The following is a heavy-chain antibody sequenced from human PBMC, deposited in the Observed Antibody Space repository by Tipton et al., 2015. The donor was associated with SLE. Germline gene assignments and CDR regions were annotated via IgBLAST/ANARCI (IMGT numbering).Heavy chain of an antibody. CDR3: ARSSSNYDFWSGSPDLDYMDV. D-gene: IGHD3-3*01. CDR1: GFTFSSYW. J-gene: IGHJ6*03. CDR2: IKQDGSEK. V-gene: IGHV3-7*01. Sequence: SLRLSCAASGFTFSSYWMSWVRQAPGKGLEWVANIKQDGSEKYYVDSVKGRFTISRDNAKNSLYLQMNSLRAEDTAVYYCARSSSNYDFWSGSPDLDYMDVWGKGTTVTVSS.